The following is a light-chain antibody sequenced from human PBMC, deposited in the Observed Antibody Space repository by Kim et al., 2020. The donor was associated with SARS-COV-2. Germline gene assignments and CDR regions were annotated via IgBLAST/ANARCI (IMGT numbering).Light chain of an antibody. J-gene: IGKJ4*01. Sequence: ASVGDRLPITCRASQDIRNHSAGYQQKPGKAPKLLIYETSTLQSGVPSRFSGSGSGTDYTLPIDRLQSADFATYYCQDYYTYPLAFGGGTKVDIK. CDR1: QDIRNH. CDR3: QDYYTYPLA. CDR2: ETS. V-gene: IGKV1-8*01.